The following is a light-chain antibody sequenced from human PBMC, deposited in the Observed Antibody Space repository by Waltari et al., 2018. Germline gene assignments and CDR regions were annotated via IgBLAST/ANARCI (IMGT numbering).Light chain of an antibody. V-gene: IGKV3-15*01. CDR2: GAS. CDR3: QQYNNWPRT. J-gene: IGKJ1*01. CDR1: QCVSSN. Sequence: EIVMTQSPATLSVSPGERATLSCRASQCVSSNLAWDQQKPGQAPRLLIYGASTRATGIPARFSGSGSGTEFTLTISSLQSEDFAVYYCQQYNNWPRTFGQGTKVEIK.